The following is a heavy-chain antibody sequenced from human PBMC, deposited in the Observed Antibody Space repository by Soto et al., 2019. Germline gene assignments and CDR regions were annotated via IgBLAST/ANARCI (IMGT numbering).Heavy chain of an antibody. Sequence: QPGGSLRLSCAASGFTFSSYGMHWVRQAPGKGLEWVAVIWYDGSNKYYADSVKGRFTISRDNSKNTLYLQMNSLRAEDTAVYYCARDLRAAFNWFDTWGPGTLVTVYS. J-gene: IGHJ5*02. D-gene: IGHD2-15*01. V-gene: IGHV3-33*01. CDR3: ARDLRAAFNWFDT. CDR2: IWYDGSNK. CDR1: GFTFSSYG.